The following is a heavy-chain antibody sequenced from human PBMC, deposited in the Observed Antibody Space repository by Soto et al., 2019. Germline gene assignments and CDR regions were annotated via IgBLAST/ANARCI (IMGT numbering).Heavy chain of an antibody. CDR2: IWYDGSNK. CDR3: ARWSYLDY. D-gene: IGHD3-3*01. Sequence: GGSLGLSCAASGFTFSSYGMHWVRQAPGKGLEWVAVIWYDGSNKYYADSVKGRFTISRDTSQSTLYLQMNSLRADDTAMYYCARWSYLDYWGQGTRVTVSS. J-gene: IGHJ4*02. CDR1: GFTFSSYG. V-gene: IGHV3-33*01.